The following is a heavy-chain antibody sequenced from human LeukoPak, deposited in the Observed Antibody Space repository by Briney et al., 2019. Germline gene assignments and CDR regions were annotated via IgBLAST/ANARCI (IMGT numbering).Heavy chain of an antibody. Sequence: PSETLSLTCSVSGGCISSSSYYWGWIRQPPGKGLEWIGSIYYSRSTYYNPSLKSRVTISVDTSKNQFSLKLSSVTAADTAVYYCARHADSGFGQLAFDYWGQGALVTVSS. CDR2: IYYSRST. CDR1: GGCISSSSYY. CDR3: ARHADSGFGQLAFDY. V-gene: IGHV4-39*01. D-gene: IGHD3-10*01. J-gene: IGHJ4*02.